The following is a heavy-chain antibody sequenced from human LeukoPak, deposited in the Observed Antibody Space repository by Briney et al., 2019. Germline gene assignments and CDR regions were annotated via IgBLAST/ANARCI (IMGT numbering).Heavy chain of an antibody. Sequence: GGSLRLSCAVSGFTFSSYAMSWVRQAPGKGLEWVSAISGSGGSTYYADSVKGRFTISRDNSKNTLYLQMNSLRAEDTAVYYCANSVNIWSVKGNKHYFDYWGQGTLVTVSS. J-gene: IGHJ4*02. V-gene: IGHV3-23*01. D-gene: IGHD1/OR15-1a*01. CDR1: GFTFSSYA. CDR2: ISGSGGST. CDR3: ANSVNIWSVKGNKHYFDY.